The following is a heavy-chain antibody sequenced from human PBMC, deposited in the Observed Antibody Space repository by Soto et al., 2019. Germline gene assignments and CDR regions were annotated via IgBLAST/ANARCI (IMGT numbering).Heavy chain of an antibody. V-gene: IGHV3-7*01. CDR1: GFTFDSYW. J-gene: IGHJ6*02. CDR3: ARGGNGYENWPPYYYYGMDV. CDR2: IKQDGGQT. D-gene: IGHD5-12*01. Sequence: EVQLVESGGGFVQPGGSLRLSCAASGFTFDSYWMTWVRQAPGKGLEWVAHIKQDGGQTYYVDSVKGRFTISRDNDKTSLYLQMNSLRAEDTSVYFCARGGNGYENWPPYYYYGMDVWGQGTTVTVSS.